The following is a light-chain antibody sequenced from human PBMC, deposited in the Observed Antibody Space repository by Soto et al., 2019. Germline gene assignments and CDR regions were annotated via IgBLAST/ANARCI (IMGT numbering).Light chain of an antibody. J-gene: IGLJ2*01. CDR3: SSYTGSSPYVV. V-gene: IGLV2-14*01. CDR2: DVS. Sequence: QSALTQPASVSGSPGQSITISCTGTSSDVGGYNYVSWYQQHPGKAPKLMIDDVSNRPSGVSYRFSGSKSGNTASLTISGLQAEEEVDYYCSSYTGSSPYVVFGGGTKLTVL. CDR1: SSDVGGYNY.